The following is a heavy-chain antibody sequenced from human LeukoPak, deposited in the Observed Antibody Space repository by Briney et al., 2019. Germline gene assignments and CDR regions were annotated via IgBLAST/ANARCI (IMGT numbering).Heavy chain of an antibody. V-gene: IGHV3-23*01. CDR1: GFTFSCYA. Sequence: GGSLRLSCAASGFTFSCYAMSWVRQAPGKGLEWVSAISGSGGSTYYADSVKGRFTISRDNSKNTLYLQMNSLRAEDTAVYYCAKVRIPLLWFGESFDYWGQGTLVTVSS. CDR3: AKVRIPLLWFGESFDY. D-gene: IGHD3-10*01. J-gene: IGHJ4*02. CDR2: ISGSGGST.